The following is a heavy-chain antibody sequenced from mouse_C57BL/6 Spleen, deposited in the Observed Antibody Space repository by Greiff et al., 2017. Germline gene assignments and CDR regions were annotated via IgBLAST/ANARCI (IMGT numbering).Heavy chain of an antibody. CDR3: ARNYLHYYAMDY. CDR2: ISSGSSTI. V-gene: IGHV5-17*01. Sequence: DVMLVESGGGLVKPGGSLKLSCAASGFTFSDYGMHWVRQAPEKGLEWVAYISSGSSTIYYADTVKGRFTISRDNAKNTLFLQMTSLRSEDTAMYYCARNYLHYYAMDYWGQGTSVTVSS. CDR1: GFTFSDYG. J-gene: IGHJ4*01. D-gene: IGHD5-5*01.